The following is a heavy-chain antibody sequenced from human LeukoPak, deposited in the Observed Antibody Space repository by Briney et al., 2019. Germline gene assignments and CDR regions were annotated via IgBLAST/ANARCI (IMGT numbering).Heavy chain of an antibody. CDR1: GFTSSSYA. Sequence: PGGSLRLSCTASGFTSSSYAMSWVRQAPGKGLEWVSIISGSGYSTYYADSVKGRFTISRDNSKNTLYLQMNSLRAEDTAVYYCAKVLGMYGSSGYAWYFDYWGQGTLVTVSS. D-gene: IGHD6-25*01. V-gene: IGHV3-23*01. J-gene: IGHJ4*02. CDR3: AKVLGMYGSSGYAWYFDY. CDR2: ISGSGYST.